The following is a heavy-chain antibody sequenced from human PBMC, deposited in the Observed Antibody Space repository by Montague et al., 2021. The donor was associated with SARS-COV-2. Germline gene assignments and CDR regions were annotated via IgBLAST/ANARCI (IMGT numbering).Heavy chain of an antibody. CDR1: SGSVYGHY. CDR2: IFYTCAT. CDR3: ATLGALAGNSFDF. J-gene: IGHJ3*01. V-gene: IGHV4-59*02. D-gene: IGHD6-19*01. Sequence: SETLSLTCTVSSGSVYGHYFSWIRHPPRTGIECISYIFYTCATYYNPSLESRVPISVDMSTTQVALTVKSVTAADSAFSSCATLGALAGNSFDFWGPGTFVIVSS.